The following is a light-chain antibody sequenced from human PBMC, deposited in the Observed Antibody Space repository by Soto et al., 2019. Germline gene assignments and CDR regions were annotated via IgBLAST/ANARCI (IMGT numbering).Light chain of an antibody. CDR2: GAS. V-gene: IGKV3-20*01. Sequence: EIVLTQSPGTLSLSPVEIATLSCMASQSVSSSYLAWYQQKPGQAPRLLIYGASSRATGIPDRFSGSGSGTDFTLTISRLEPEDFAVYYCQQYGSSLVAFGQGTKVDIK. J-gene: IGKJ1*01. CDR3: QQYGSSLVA. CDR1: QSVSSSY.